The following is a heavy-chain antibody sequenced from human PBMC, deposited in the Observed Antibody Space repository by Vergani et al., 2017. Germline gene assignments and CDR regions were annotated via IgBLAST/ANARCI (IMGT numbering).Heavy chain of an antibody. CDR1: GRSISSSSYY. D-gene: IGHD4-11*01. V-gene: IGHV4-39*01. CDR2: IYYSGGT. J-gene: IGHJ5*02. CDR3: ARHLHNYSDYGYNWFDP. Sequence: QLQLQESGPGLVKPSETLSLTCTVSGRSISSSSYYWGWIRQPPGKGLEWIGSIYYSGGTYYNPSLTSRVTISVDTSKNQFSLKLSSVTAADTAVYYCARHLHNYSDYGYNWFDPWGQGTLVTVSS.